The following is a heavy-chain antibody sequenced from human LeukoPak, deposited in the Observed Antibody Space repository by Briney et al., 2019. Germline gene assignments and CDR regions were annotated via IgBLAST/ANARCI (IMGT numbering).Heavy chain of an antibody. CDR3: ARHSLGKPGFLEWLSSDYYYYGMDV. Sequence: PSETLSLTCTVSGGSIGSYYWSWIRQPPGKGLEWIGYIYYSGGTNYNPSLKSRVTISVDTSKNQFSLKLSSVTAADTAVYYCARHSLGKPGFLEWLSSDYYYYGMDVWGQGTTVTVSS. D-gene: IGHD3-3*01. CDR2: IYYSGGT. V-gene: IGHV4-59*08. CDR1: GGSIGSYY. J-gene: IGHJ6*02.